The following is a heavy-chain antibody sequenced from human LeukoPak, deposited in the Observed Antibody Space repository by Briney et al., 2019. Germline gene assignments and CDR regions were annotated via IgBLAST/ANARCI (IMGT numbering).Heavy chain of an antibody. CDR2: TYYRSTWYN. V-gene: IGHV6-1*01. CDR3: ARRLTQYDCFDP. Sequence: SQTLTLTCAISGDSVSSNSVTWNWIRQSPSRGLEWLGRTYYRSTWYNDYAVSVRGRITVNPDTSKNQFSLHLNSVTPEDTAVYYCARRLTQYDCFDPWGQGILVTVSS. D-gene: IGHD2-2*01. J-gene: IGHJ5*02. CDR1: GDSVSSNSVT.